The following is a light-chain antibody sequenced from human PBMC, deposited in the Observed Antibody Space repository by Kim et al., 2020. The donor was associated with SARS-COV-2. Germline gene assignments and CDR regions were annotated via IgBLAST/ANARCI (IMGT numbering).Light chain of an antibody. Sequence: DVVMTQSPLSLPVTLGQPASISCRSSQSLVHSDGNTYLNWFHQRPGQSPRRLIYKVSNRDSGVPDRFSGSGSGTDFTLKISRVEAEDVGVYYCMQGTNWPRTFGQGTKVDIK. CDR2: KVS. V-gene: IGKV2-30*02. CDR3: MQGTNWPRT. CDR1: QSLVHSDGNTY. J-gene: IGKJ1*01.